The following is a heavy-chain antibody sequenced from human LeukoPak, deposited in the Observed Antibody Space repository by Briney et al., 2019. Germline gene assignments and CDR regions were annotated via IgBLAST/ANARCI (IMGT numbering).Heavy chain of an antibody. CDR2: MNPNSGNT. V-gene: IGHV1-8*03. Sequence: ASVKVSCKASGYTFTSYDINWVRQATGRGLEWMGWMNPNSGNTGYAQKFKGRVTITRNTSISTAYMELSSLRSEDTAVYYCARQGVGATRYYYYMDVWGKGTTVTVSS. CDR1: GYTFTSYD. CDR3: ARQGVGATRYYYYMDV. J-gene: IGHJ6*03. D-gene: IGHD1-26*01.